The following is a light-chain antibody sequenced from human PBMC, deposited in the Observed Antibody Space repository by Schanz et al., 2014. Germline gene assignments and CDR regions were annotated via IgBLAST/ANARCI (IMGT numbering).Light chain of an antibody. CDR3: SSHTTDTTWL. J-gene: IGLJ3*02. CDR1: SSDVGAYNH. CDR2: DVY. Sequence: SALTQPASVSGSPGQSITISCTGTSSDVGAYNHVSWYQQHPGKAPKLIIYDVYNRPSGVSNRFSASKSGNTASLTISGLQAEDEADYYCSSHTTDTTWLFGGGTKVTVL. V-gene: IGLV2-14*03.